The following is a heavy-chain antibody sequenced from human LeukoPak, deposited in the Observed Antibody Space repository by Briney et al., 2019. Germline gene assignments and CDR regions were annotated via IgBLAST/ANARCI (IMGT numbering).Heavy chain of an antibody. V-gene: IGHV1-8*03. D-gene: IGHD2-2*01. Sequence: ASVKVSCKASGYTFTSYDINWVRQATGQGLEWMGWMNPNSGNTGYAQKFQGRVTITRNTSISTAYMELSSLRSEDTAVYYCAREPVVVPAASDAFDIWGQGTMVTVSS. J-gene: IGHJ3*02. CDR2: MNPNSGNT. CDR3: AREPVVVPAASDAFDI. CDR1: GYTFTSYD.